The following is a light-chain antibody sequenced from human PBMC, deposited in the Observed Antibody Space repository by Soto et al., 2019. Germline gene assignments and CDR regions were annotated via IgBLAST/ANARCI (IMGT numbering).Light chain of an antibody. J-gene: IGLJ1*01. CDR3: SSYTSSSTYV. CDR2: EVS. CDR1: SSDVGGYNY. V-gene: IGLV2-14*01. Sequence: QSVLTQPASVSGSPGQSITISCTGTSSDVGGYNYVSWYQQHSGKAPKLMIYEVSYRPSGVSNRFSGSKSGNTASLTISGLQAEDEADYYCSSYTSSSTYVFGTGTKVTAL.